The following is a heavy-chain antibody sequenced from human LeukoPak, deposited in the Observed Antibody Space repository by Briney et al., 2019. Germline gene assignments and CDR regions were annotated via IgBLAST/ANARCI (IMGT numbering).Heavy chain of an antibody. Sequence: PGGSLRLSCATSGFIFTNAWMKWVRQAPGKGLEWVGRIKSKTDGGTIDYAAPVKGRLTISRDDSKNTLYLQMDNLKTEDTAIYYCSTPSFWGQGTLVTVSS. CDR2: IKSKTDGGTI. CDR1: GFIFTNAW. V-gene: IGHV3-15*07. J-gene: IGHJ4*02. CDR3: STPSF.